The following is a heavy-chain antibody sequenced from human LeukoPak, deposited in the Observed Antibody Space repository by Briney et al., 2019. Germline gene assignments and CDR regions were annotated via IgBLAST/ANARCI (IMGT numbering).Heavy chain of an antibody. CDR1: GGTFSSYA. V-gene: IGHV1-69*04. J-gene: IGHJ5*02. CDR3: ARETLTPVRAMIVVVFGP. D-gene: IGHD3-22*01. CDR2: IIPILGIA. Sequence: GASVKVSCKASGGTFSSYAISWVRQAPGQGLEWMGSIIPILGIANYAQKFQGRVTITADKSTSTAYMELSSLRSEDTDVYYCARETLTPVRAMIVVVFGPWGQGTLVTVSS.